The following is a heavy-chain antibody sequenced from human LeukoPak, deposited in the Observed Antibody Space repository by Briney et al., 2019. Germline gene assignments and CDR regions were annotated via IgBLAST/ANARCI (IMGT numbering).Heavy chain of an antibody. V-gene: IGHV4-30-4*07. D-gene: IGHD6-13*01. CDR2: IHDSGST. Sequence: SETLSLTCAVSGDSISSGGYSWSWIRQPPGKGLEWIAYIHDSGSTHNSPSLKTRLSISIDTSKNQFSLKLNSVTAADTAVYYCARVVAAAGNNWFDPWGQGTLVTVSS. CDR3: ARVVAAAGNNWFDP. J-gene: IGHJ5*02. CDR1: GDSISSGGYS.